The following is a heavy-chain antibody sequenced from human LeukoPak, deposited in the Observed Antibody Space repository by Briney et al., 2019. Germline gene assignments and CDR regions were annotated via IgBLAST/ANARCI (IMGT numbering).Heavy chain of an antibody. CDR2: IYSGGST. CDR1: GFTVSSNY. CDR3: ASTSYDTYYYGMDV. D-gene: IGHD3-9*01. J-gene: IGHJ6*02. Sequence: GGSLRLSCAASGFTVSSNYMRWVRQAPGKGLEWVSVIYSGGSTYYADSVKGRFTISRHNSKNTLYLQMNSLRAEDTAVYYCASTSYDTYYYGMDVWGQGTTVTVSS. V-gene: IGHV3-53*04.